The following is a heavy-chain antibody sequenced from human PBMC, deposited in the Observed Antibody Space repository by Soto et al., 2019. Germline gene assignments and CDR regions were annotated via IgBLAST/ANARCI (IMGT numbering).Heavy chain of an antibody. CDR2: ISNDGSTT. D-gene: IGHD3-10*01. CDR1: GFTLSSNS. J-gene: IGHJ5*02. CDR3: AKWSGFGDA. Sequence: GGSLRLSCAASGFTLSSNSMAWVRQAPGKRLQWVSGISNDGSTTFYIDSVRGRFTISRDTSTNTLYLQMDSLRVEDTAVYFCAKWSGFGDAWGQGTLVTSPQ. V-gene: IGHV3-23*01.